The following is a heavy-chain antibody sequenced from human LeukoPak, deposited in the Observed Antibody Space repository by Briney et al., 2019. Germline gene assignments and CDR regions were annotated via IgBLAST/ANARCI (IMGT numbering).Heavy chain of an antibody. J-gene: IGHJ4*02. CDR1: GGSISSGSYY. Sequence: PSQTLSLTCTVSGGSISSGSYYWSWIRQPAGKGLEWIGCIYTSGSTNYNPSLKSRVTISVDTSKNQFSLKLSSVTAADTAVYYCARQRGSYAPDYWGQGTLVTVSS. CDR3: ARQRGSYAPDY. CDR2: IYTSGST. V-gene: IGHV4-61*02. D-gene: IGHD1-26*01.